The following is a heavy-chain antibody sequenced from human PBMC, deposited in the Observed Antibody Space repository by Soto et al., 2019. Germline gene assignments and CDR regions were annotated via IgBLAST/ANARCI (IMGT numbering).Heavy chain of an antibody. CDR3: ASGRDSSSWYFRLDYYYYGMDV. D-gene: IGHD6-13*01. CDR1: GGSISSSNW. Sequence: PSETLSLTCAVSGGSISSSNWWSWVRQPPGKGLEWIGEIYHSGSTNYNPSLKSRVTISVGKSKNQFSLKLSSVTAADTAVYYCASGRDSSSWYFRLDYYYYGMDVWGQGTTVAVSS. V-gene: IGHV4-4*02. J-gene: IGHJ6*02. CDR2: IYHSGST.